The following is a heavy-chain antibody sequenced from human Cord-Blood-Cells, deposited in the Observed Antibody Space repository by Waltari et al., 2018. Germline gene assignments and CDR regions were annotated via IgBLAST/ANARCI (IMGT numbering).Heavy chain of an antibody. D-gene: IGHD6-19*01. Sequence: QVQLQQWGAGLLKPSETLSPTCAVYGGSFSGYYCSWIRQPPGKGLEWIGEINHSGSTNYNPSLKSRVTISVDTSKNQFSLKLSSVTAADTAVYYCASSGWYNWFDPWGQGTLVTVSS. V-gene: IGHV4-34*01. CDR2: INHSGST. J-gene: IGHJ5*02. CDR1: GGSFSGYY. CDR3: ASSGWYNWFDP.